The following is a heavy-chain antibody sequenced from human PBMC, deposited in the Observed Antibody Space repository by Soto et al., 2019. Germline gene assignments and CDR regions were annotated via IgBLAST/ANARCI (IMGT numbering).Heavy chain of an antibody. D-gene: IGHD3-22*01. Sequence: GGSLRLSCAASGFTFSDYYMNWIRQAPGKGLEWISYISGGGGSTIYYTDSVKGRFTISRDNAKKSLYLDMNSLRAEDTAVYFCARGRGYYDSSGYDFWGQGTPVTVSS. CDR2: ISGGGGSTI. V-gene: IGHV3-11*01. J-gene: IGHJ4*02. CDR3: ARGRGYYDSSGYDF. CDR1: GFTFSDYY.